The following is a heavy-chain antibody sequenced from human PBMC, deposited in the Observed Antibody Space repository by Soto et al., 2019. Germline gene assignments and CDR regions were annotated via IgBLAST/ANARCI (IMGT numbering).Heavy chain of an antibody. CDR3: ARSSWESGEGFLGWLTLAPYYYGMDV. CDR1: GFTFSSYG. CDR2: IWYDGSNK. D-gene: IGHD3-3*01. V-gene: IGHV3-33*01. J-gene: IGHJ6*01. Sequence: QVQLVESGGGVVQPGRSLRLSCAASGFTFSSYGMHWVRQAPGKGLEWVAVIWYDGSNKYYADSVKGRFTISRDNSKNPVYLQMDRLRGEDTGVYYWARSSWESGEGFLGWLTLAPYYYGMDVWGQGATVPGSS.